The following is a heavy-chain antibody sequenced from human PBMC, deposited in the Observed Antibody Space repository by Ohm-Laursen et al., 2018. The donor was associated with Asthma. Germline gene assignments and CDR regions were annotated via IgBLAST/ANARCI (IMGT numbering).Heavy chain of an antibody. D-gene: IGHD6-13*01. CDR2: IKEDGSEE. CDR1: GLTFNSYW. Sequence: SLRLSCTASGLTFNSYWMTWVRQAPGKGPEWVAHIKEDGSEESYLASVKGRFTISRDNAKNSLYLQMNSLRAEDTAVYYCARDLGERIAAAGLFDYWGQGTLVTVSS. CDR3: ARDLGERIAAAGLFDY. V-gene: IGHV3-7*01. J-gene: IGHJ4*02.